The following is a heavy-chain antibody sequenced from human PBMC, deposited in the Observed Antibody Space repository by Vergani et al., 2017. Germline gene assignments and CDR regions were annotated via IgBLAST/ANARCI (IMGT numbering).Heavy chain of an antibody. CDR1: GYSFTSYW. D-gene: IGHD1-26*01. V-gene: IGHV5-51*01. CDR3: ARHSPFIVVATIYYYYMDV. J-gene: IGHJ6*03. CDR2: IYPGDSDT. Sequence: EVQLVQSGAEVKKPGESLKISCKGSGYSFTSYWIGWVRQMPGKGLEWMGIIYPGDSDTRYSPSFQGQVTISADQSISTAYLQWSSLQASDTAMYYCARHSPFIVVATIYYYYMDVWGKGTTVTVSS.